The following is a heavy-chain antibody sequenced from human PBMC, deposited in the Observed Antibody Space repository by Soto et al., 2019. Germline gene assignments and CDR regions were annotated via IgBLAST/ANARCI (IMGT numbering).Heavy chain of an antibody. CDR3: ARGGCNGTSYYVLDP. CDR1: GFTFRSHW. CDR2: INSDGRSA. Sequence: GRSLRLSCVASGFTFRSHWMHWVRQSPRNGLVWVSQINSDGRSANYADAVKGRFTFSRDNAKKTLYLQMNRLRAEDTAVYYCARGGCNGTSYYVLDPWGPGTLVTVSS. D-gene: IGHD3-10*02. V-gene: IGHV3-74*01. J-gene: IGHJ5*02.